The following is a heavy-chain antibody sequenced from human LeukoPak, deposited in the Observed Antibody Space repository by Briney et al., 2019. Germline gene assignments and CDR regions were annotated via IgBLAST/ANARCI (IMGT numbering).Heavy chain of an antibody. V-gene: IGHV3-23*01. D-gene: IGHD3-22*01. CDR3: AKEGSGYYSKDYFDY. CDR2: ISGSGGSA. Sequence: GGSLRLSCAASGFTFSSYGMSWVRQAPGKGLEWVSAISGSGGSAYYADSVKGRFTISRDNSKNTLYLQMNSLRAEDTAVYYCAKEGSGYYSKDYFDYWGQGTLVTVSS. CDR1: GFTFSSYG. J-gene: IGHJ4*02.